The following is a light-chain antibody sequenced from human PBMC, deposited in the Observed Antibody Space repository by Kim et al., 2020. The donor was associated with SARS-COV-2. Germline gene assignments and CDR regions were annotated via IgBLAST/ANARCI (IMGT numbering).Light chain of an antibody. V-gene: IGKV1-33*01. J-gene: IGKJ4*01. CDR3: QHHDDLPT. Sequence: DIQMTQSPSSLSAAVGDRVTITCQASQDIKNYLNWYQQKPGKAPKLLIYDASNFETGVPSRFSGSGSGTDFTFTISSLQPEDIATYYCQHHDDLPTFGGGTKVEI. CDR1: QDIKNY. CDR2: DAS.